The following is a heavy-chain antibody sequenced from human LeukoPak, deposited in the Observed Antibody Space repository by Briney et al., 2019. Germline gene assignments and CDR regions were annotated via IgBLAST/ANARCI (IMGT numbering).Heavy chain of an antibody. V-gene: IGHV1-18*01. Sequence: ASVKVSCKASGYTFTSYGIRWVRQAPGQGLEWMGWISAYNGNTNYAQKLQGRVTMTTDTSTSTAYMELRSLRSDDTTVYYCARDRREYIAAAGPPDFDYWGQGTLVTVSS. CDR1: GYTFTSYG. CDR2: ISAYNGNT. D-gene: IGHD6-13*01. CDR3: ARDRREYIAAAGPPDFDY. J-gene: IGHJ4*02.